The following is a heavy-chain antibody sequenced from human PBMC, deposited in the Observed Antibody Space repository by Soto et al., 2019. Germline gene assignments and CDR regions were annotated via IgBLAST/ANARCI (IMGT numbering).Heavy chain of an antibody. D-gene: IGHD3-10*02. V-gene: IGHV1-2*02. CDR2: INPKFGDT. J-gene: IGHJ6*02. CDR3: ARNMDYYYGRGSGNGHGV. Sequence: QVRLVQSGAEVKEPGDSVRVSCEASGYTFTAYHIHWVRQAPGQGLEWMGWINPKFGDTGYAQDLQGRVSMTSDMSISTVYMELSRRTSDDTAIYYCARNMDYYYGRGSGNGHGVWGPGTTVTVFS. CDR1: GYTFTAYH.